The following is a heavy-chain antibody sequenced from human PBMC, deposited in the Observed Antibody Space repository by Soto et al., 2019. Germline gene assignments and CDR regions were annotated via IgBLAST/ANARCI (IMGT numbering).Heavy chain of an antibody. D-gene: IGHD2-2*02. V-gene: IGHV4-59*01. CDR3: ARRGHPYIYFDP. J-gene: IGHJ5*02. Sequence: PSETRSLTCTVSGGSISSYYWSWIRQPPGKGLEWIGYIYCSGSTNYNPSLNSRVTISVXXXKXXXXLKLXSXXAAXTAVYYCARRGHPYIYFDPWGQGTLVTVSS. CDR2: IYCSGST. CDR1: GGSISSYY.